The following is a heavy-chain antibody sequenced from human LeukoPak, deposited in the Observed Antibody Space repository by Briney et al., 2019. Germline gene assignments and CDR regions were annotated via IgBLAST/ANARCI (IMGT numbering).Heavy chain of an antibody. D-gene: IGHD3-10*01. CDR1: GYTFTGYY. J-gene: IGHJ4*02. CDR2: INPNSGGT. Sequence: GASVEVSCKASGYTFTGYYMHWVRQAPGQGLEWMGRINPNSGGTNYAQKFQGRVTMTRDTSISTAYMELSRLRSDDTAVYYCARSAGVGELLDYWGQGTQVTVSS. V-gene: IGHV1-2*06. CDR3: ARSAGVGELLDY.